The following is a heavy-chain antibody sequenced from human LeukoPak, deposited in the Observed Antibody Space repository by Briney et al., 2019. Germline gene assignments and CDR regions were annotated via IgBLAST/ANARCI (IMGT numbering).Heavy chain of an antibody. D-gene: IGHD3-16*01. CDR3: ARSDKGEYQSYYYYYVDV. J-gene: IGHJ6*03. Sequence: GASVKVSCKASGGTFSSNPISWVRQAPGQGLEWIGRIIPIFGTASYAQKFQGRVTITTDESTSTAYMELSSLRSEDTAVYYCARSDKGEYQSYYYYYVDVWGKGTTVTVSS. CDR2: IIPIFGTA. V-gene: IGHV1-69*05. CDR1: GGTFSSNP.